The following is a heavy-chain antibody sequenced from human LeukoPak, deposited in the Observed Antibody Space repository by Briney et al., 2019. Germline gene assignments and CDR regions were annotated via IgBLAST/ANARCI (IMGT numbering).Heavy chain of an antibody. V-gene: IGHV4-4*07. CDR1: GGSISSYN. J-gene: IGHJ4*02. CDR2: IYTSGST. D-gene: IGHD3-3*01. CDR3: VGDPNGRERSEVHIAIFGVVTSERGYFDY. Sequence: SETLSLTCTVPGGSISSYNWSWIPPPAGKGLWWMARIYTSGSTNYNPPPKSRVTMSVDTSKNRFSLILRSMTGPPRAGYYSVGDPNGRERSEVHIAIFGVVTSERGYFDYWGRGTRVSVSS.